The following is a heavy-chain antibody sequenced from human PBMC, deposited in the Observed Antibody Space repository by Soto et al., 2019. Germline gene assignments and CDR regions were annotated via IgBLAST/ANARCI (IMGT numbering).Heavy chain of an antibody. D-gene: IGHD1-1*01. CDR3: AGEGRAARTPTG. CDR1: GYTFTGYY. V-gene: IGHV1-2*02. CDR2: LNPNGGGT. Sequence: QVQVVQSGAEVKKPGASVKVSCKASGYTFTGYYLHWVRQATGQGLEWLGWLNPNGGGTNYAQHFQGRITMTRDAYINSSSLELTRRRSVGTAVFSCAGEGRAARTPTGWCQGTLVTLSS. J-gene: IGHJ4*02.